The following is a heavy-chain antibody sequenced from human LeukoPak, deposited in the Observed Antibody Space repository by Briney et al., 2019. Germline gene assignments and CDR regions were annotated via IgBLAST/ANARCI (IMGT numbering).Heavy chain of an antibody. Sequence: SETLSLTCTVSGGSISSYYWSWIRQPPGKGLEWIGYIYYSGSTNYNPSLKSRVTISVDTSKNQFSLKLSSVTAADTAVYYCARLGITGTNVDYWGQGTLVTVSS. CDR3: ARLGITGTNVDY. D-gene: IGHD1-7*01. J-gene: IGHJ4*02. V-gene: IGHV4-59*01. CDR1: GGSISSYY. CDR2: IYYSGST.